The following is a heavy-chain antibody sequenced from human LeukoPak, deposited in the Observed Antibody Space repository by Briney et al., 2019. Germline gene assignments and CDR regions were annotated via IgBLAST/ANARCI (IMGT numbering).Heavy chain of an antibody. D-gene: IGHD5-12*01. CDR2: INEDGSEI. Sequence: GGSLRLSCEASGFTLSSYWMSWVRQAPGKGLEWVANINEDGSEINYVDSVKGRFTISRDNAKNTLYLQMNSLRAEDTAVYYCARGDIVATAAFDIWGQGTMVTVSS. V-gene: IGHV3-7*01. J-gene: IGHJ3*02. CDR1: GFTLSSYW. CDR3: ARGDIVATAAFDI.